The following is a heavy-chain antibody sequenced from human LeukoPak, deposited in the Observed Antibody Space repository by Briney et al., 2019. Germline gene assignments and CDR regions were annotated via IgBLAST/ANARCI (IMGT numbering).Heavy chain of an antibody. CDR2: ISGSGAST. CDR1: GFSFNGYA. V-gene: IGHV3-23*01. CDR3: AKGSRGYTHYYLDS. D-gene: IGHD1-1*01. J-gene: IGHJ4*02. Sequence: GGSLRLSCAASGFSFNGYAMSWVRQAPGKGLEWVSSISGSGASTFYVDSVKGWFILSKDSSTNTLFLQMNSLRGEDTAVYYCAKGSRGYTHYYLDSWGQGTHVTVSS.